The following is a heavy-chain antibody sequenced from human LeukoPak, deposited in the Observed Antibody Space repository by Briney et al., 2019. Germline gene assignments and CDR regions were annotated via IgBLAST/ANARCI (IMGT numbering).Heavy chain of an antibody. D-gene: IGHD3-10*01. CDR1: GFTSSSYW. Sequence: GGSLRLSCAASGFTSSSYWMSWVRQAPGKGLEWVANIKQDGSEKYYVDSVKGRFTISRDNSKNTLYLQMNSLRAEDTAVYYCARDKGSSLIRGVIRGGIFDSWGQGTLVTVSS. J-gene: IGHJ4*02. CDR3: ARDKGSSLIRGVIRGGIFDS. V-gene: IGHV3-7*01. CDR2: IKQDGSEK.